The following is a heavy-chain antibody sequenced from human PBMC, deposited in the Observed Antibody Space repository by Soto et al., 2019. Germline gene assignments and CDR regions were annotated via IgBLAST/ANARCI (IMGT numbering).Heavy chain of an antibody. V-gene: IGHV3-21*05. CDR2: ISGSSSRI. D-gene: IGHD5-12*01. J-gene: IGHJ4*02. CDR3: ARGRGYNGYNSY. Sequence: GGSLRLSCVASGFSFSSYSMDWVRQAPGKGLEWLAYISGSSSRIYYADSVKGRFTITRDNGMNSVYLQMNSLRAEDTGVYYCARGRGYNGYNSYWSQGTLVTVSS. CDR1: GFSFSSYS.